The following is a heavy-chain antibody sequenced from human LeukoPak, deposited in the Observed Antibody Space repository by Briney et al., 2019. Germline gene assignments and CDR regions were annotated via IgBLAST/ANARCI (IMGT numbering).Heavy chain of an antibody. D-gene: IGHD3-16*01. J-gene: IGHJ4*02. CDR1: GYTFTSYG. Sequence: ASVKVSCKASGYTFTSYGISWVRQASGQGLEWMEWISAYNGNTNYAQKLQGRVTMTTDTSTSTAYMELRSLSSDDTAVYYCARVYRGGNRALRIPDYWGQGTLVTVSS. V-gene: IGHV1-18*04. CDR3: ARVYRGGNRALRIPDY. CDR2: ISAYNGNT.